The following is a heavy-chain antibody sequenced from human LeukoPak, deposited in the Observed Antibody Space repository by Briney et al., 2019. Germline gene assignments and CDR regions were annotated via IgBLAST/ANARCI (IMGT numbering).Heavy chain of an antibody. D-gene: IGHD3-22*01. CDR3: AREGYYYYDSSGSPGAFDI. V-gene: IGHV1-2*02. Sequence: ASVKVSCKASGYTFTGYYMHWVRQAPGQGLEWMGWINPNSGGTNYAQKFQGRVTMTRDTSISTAYMELSRLRSDDTVVYYCAREGYYYYDSSGSPGAFDIWGQGTMVTVSS. J-gene: IGHJ3*02. CDR1: GYTFTGYY. CDR2: INPNSGGT.